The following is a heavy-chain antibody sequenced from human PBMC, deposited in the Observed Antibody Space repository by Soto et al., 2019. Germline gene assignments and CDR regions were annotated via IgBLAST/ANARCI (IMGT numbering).Heavy chain of an antibody. CDR2: VSYDGSIE. J-gene: IGHJ5*02. V-gene: IGHV3-30*18. CDR3: AKDLYYYDFSLDDS. Sequence: GGSLRLSCAASGFTFSSYGMHWVRLAPGKGLEWVAVVSYDGSIENYADSVRGRFTISRDNSKNTVFLQMNSLRVEDTAVYYCAKDLYYYDFSLDDSWGQGTLVTVSS. D-gene: IGHD3-16*01. CDR1: GFTFSSYG.